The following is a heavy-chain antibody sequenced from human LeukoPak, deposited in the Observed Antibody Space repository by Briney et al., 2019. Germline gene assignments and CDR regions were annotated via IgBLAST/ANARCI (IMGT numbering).Heavy chain of an antibody. J-gene: IGHJ4*02. CDR1: GYTFTSLD. V-gene: IGHV1-8*03. CDR3: ARVDGSPDY. D-gene: IGHD2-15*01. CDR2: KNPNSGNR. Sequence: ASVKVSCKTSGYTFTSLDINWVRQATGQGLEWMGWKNPNSGNRGYAQQFQGRVTITRDTSIRTAYMELTNLRSEDTVVYYCARVDGSPDYWGQGTLVTVSS.